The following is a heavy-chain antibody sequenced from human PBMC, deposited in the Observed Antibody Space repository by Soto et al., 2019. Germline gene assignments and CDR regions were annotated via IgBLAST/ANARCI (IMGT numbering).Heavy chain of an antibody. CDR2: ISWNSGSI. Sequence: EVQLVESGGGLVQPGRSLRLSCAASGFTFDDYAMHWVRQAPGKGLEWVSGISWNSGSIGYADSVKGRFTISRDNDKNSLYLQMNSLRAEDTALYYCAKALYYDILPGWFDYWGQGTLVTVSS. CDR1: GFTFDDYA. D-gene: IGHD3-9*01. CDR3: AKALYYDILPGWFDY. J-gene: IGHJ4*02. V-gene: IGHV3-9*01.